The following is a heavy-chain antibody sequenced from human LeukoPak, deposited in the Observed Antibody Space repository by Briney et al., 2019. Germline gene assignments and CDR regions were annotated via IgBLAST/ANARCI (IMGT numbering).Heavy chain of an antibody. Sequence: PGGSLRLSCAASGFTFSSYAMHWVRQAPGKGLEYVSAISSNGGSTYYANSVKGRFTISRDNSKNTLYLQMGSLRAEDMAVYYCARRWHYDFWSGYYTGRVVDYWGQGTLVTVSS. CDR2: ISSNGGST. CDR1: GFTFSSYA. D-gene: IGHD3-3*01. V-gene: IGHV3-64*01. J-gene: IGHJ4*02. CDR3: ARRWHYDFWSGYYTGRVVDY.